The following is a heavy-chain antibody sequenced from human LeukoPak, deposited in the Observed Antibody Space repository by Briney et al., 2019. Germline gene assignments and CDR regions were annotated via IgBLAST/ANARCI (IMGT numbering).Heavy chain of an antibody. CDR2: ISYDGTSK. V-gene: IGHV3-30-3*01. Sequence: PGGSLRLSCAASGFTFSSYAMHWVRQAPDKGLEWVAVISYDGTSKYYADSVKGRFTISRDNSKNTLYLQMNSLRAEDTALYSCARAYTEGSSWYDYWGQGTLFTVSS. CDR1: GFTFSSYA. CDR3: ARAYTEGSSWYDY. D-gene: IGHD6-13*01. J-gene: IGHJ4*02.